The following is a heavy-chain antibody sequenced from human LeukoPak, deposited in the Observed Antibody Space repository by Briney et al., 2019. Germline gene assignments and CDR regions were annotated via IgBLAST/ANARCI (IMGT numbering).Heavy chain of an antibody. CDR1: GFTFSVYF. Sequence: GGSLRLSCAASGFTFSVYFMGWVRQAPGKGLEWVANIKQDGSEEHYVDSVKGRFTISRDNAKNSLYLQMTSLRAEDTAVYYCARDRGSGSYYSQDWGQGTLVTVSS. D-gene: IGHD3-10*01. V-gene: IGHV3-7*01. CDR3: ARDRGSGSYYSQD. J-gene: IGHJ4*02. CDR2: IKQDGSEE.